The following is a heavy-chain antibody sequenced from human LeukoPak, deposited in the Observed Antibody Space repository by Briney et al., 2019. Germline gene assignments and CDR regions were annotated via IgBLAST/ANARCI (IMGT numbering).Heavy chain of an antibody. CDR3: ARDRGNQRGYYYYYMDV. CDR1: GFTFDGYG. J-gene: IGHJ6*03. V-gene: IGHV3-20*04. D-gene: IGHD1-14*01. CDR2: INSNGAST. Sequence: GSLRLSCVASGFTFDGYGMSWVRQAPEKGLEWVSSINSNGASTAYVDSVKGRFTISRDNAKNSLYLQMNSLRAEDTALYYCARDRGNQRGYYYYYMDVWGKGTTVTVSS.